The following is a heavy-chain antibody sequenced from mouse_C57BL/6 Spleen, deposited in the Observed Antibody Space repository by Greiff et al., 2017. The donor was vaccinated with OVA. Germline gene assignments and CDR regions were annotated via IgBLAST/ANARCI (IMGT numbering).Heavy chain of an antibody. J-gene: IGHJ1*03. CDR2: IRSKRSTYAT. V-gene: IGHV10-3*01. CDR1: GFTFNTYA. CDR3: VRGDGYYRYFDV. Sequence: EVQLVESGGGLVQPKGSLKLSCAASGFTFNTYAMHWVRPAPGTGLEWVARIRSKRSTYATYYADSVKDRFTSSRDDSQSMIYLQMNKLKTEDTAMYYCVRGDGYYRYFDVWGTGTTVTVSS. D-gene: IGHD2-3*01.